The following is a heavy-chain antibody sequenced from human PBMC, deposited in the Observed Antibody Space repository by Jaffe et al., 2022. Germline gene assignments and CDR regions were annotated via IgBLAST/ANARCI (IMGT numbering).Heavy chain of an antibody. V-gene: IGHV2-5*01. J-gene: IGHJ5*02. CDR1: GFSLSTSGVG. D-gene: IGHD3-9*01. Sequence: QITLKESGPTLVKPTQTLTLTCTFSGFSLSTSGVGVGWIRQPPGKALEWLALIYWNDDKRYSPSLKSRLTITKDTSKNQVVLTMTNMDPVDTATYYCAHTAAYYDILTGYPYQYNWFDPWGQGTLVTVSS. CDR2: IYWNDDK. CDR3: AHTAAYYDILTGYPYQYNWFDP.